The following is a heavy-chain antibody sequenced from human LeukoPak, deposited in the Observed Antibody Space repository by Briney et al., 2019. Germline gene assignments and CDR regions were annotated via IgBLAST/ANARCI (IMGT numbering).Heavy chain of an antibody. CDR3: AKTVWVLRFSQTLYYFDY. CDR1: GGSFSGYY. V-gene: IGHV4-34*01. CDR2: INHSGST. Sequence: SETLSLTCAVYGGSFSGYYWSWIRQPPGKGLEWIGEINHSGSTNYNPSLKSRVTISVDTSKNQFSLKLSSVTAADTAVYYCAKTVWVLRFSQTLYYFDYWGQGTLVTVSS. J-gene: IGHJ4*02. D-gene: IGHD3-3*01.